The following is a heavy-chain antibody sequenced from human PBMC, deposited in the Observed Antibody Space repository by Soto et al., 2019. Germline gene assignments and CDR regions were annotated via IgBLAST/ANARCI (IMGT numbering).Heavy chain of an antibody. Sequence: PGGSLRLSCAVSGINFNNYWMHWIRQTPGKGLVWVSHINNVASIINYADSVRGRFTISRDNAGNTLYLQMNSLGVEDTATYYCARDEGRGLKYWGQGTSVTVSS. J-gene: IGHJ4*02. CDR2: INNVASII. V-gene: IGHV3-74*01. CDR3: ARDEGRGLKY. CDR1: GINFNNYW.